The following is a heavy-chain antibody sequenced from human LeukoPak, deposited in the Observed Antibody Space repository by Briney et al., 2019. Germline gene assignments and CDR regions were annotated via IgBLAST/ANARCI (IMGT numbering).Heavy chain of an antibody. CDR3: AKDLVSSGYYYSAFDI. J-gene: IGHJ3*02. D-gene: IGHD3-22*01. CDR1: GFTFSSFA. V-gene: IGHV3-48*01. CDR2: ISSGGSTI. Sequence: GGSLRLSCAASGFTFSSFAINWVRQAPGKGLEWVSYISSGGSTIYYADSVKGRFTISRDNAKNSLYLQMNSLRAEDTAVYYCAKDLVSSGYYYSAFDIWGQGTMVTVSS.